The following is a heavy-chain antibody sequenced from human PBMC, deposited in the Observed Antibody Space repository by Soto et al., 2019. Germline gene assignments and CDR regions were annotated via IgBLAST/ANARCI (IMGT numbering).Heavy chain of an antibody. J-gene: IGHJ5*02. CDR3: VRGGSNYAS. Sequence: PGGSLRLSCTASAFTFSDSWMTWVRQAPGKGLEWVARIKPDESEKKYADSVKGRFSISRDNAKNSMYLQMDSLRGEDTAVYYCVRGGSNYASWGQGTLVTVSS. D-gene: IGHD4-4*01. CDR2: IKPDESEK. CDR1: AFTFSDSW. V-gene: IGHV3-7*01.